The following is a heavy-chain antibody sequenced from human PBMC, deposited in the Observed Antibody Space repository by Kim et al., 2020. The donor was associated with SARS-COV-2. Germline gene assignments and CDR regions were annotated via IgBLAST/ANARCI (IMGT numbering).Heavy chain of an antibody. J-gene: IGHJ6*02. CDR2: IKQDGSEK. D-gene: IGHD3-3*01. V-gene: IGHV3-7*01. CDR3: APDDFWSGYYYYYGMDV. CDR1: GFTFSSYW. Sequence: GGSLRLSCAASGFTFSSYWMSWVRQAPGKGLEWVANIKQDGSEKYYVDSVKGRFTISRDNAKNSLYLQMNSLRAEDTAVYYCAPDDFWSGYYYYYGMDVWGQGTTVTVSS.